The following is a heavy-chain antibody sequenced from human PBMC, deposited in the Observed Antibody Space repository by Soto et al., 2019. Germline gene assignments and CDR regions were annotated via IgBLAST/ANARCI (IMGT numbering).Heavy chain of an antibody. CDR2: IIPILGIA. D-gene: IGHD2-2*01. Sequence: QVQMVKSGAEVKKPGSSVKVSCKASGGTFSSYTISWVRQAPGQGLEWMGRIIPILGIANYAQKFQGRVTITADKSTSTAYMELSSLRSEDTAVYYCASNWDIVVVPAAMPSWFDPWGQGTLVTVSS. CDR3: ASNWDIVVVPAAMPSWFDP. V-gene: IGHV1-69*02. J-gene: IGHJ5*02. CDR1: GGTFSSYT.